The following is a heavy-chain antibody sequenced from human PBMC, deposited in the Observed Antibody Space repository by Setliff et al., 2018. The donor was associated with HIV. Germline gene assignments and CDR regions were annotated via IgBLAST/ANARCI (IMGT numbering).Heavy chain of an antibody. V-gene: IGHV4-4*02. CDR3: GGNGYYSIDY. Sequence: PSETLSLTCAVSGGSIGSNWWSWVRQSPGKGLEWIGEIYHSGSTHYNPSLQSRVTRSVDKSKSQFTLKLNSVTAADTAVYYCGGNGYYSIDYWGQGTLVTVSS. J-gene: IGHJ4*02. CDR1: GGSIGSNW. CDR2: IYHSGST. D-gene: IGHD3-22*01.